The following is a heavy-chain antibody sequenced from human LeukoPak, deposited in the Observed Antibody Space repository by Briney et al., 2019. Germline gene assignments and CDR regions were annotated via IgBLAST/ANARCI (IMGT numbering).Heavy chain of an antibody. D-gene: IGHD2-15*01. CDR3: ARGMGYLKPEYFQR. V-gene: IGHV4-34*01. J-gene: IGHJ1*01. Sequence: KPSETLSLTCAVYGGSFSGYYWSWIRQPPGKGREWIGEVNHSGSTNYNPPLKSRVTISVDTSKNQYSPKLSSVTAADTAVYYCARGMGYLKPEYFQRWRQGTQVTVSS. CDR2: VNHSGST. CDR1: GGSFSGYY.